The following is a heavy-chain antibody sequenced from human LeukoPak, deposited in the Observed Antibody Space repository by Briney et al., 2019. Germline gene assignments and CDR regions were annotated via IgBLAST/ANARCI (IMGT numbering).Heavy chain of an antibody. Sequence: GGSLRLSCAASGFAFNNYAMYWVRQAPGKGLEWVAVVSYDGSNKFSADSVKGRFTISRDNSKNTVFLQMNSLRAEDTAVYYCANGDAFDIWGQGTMVTVSS. CDR1: GFAFNNYA. V-gene: IGHV3-30*14. CDR2: VSYDGSNK. CDR3: ANGDAFDI. J-gene: IGHJ3*02.